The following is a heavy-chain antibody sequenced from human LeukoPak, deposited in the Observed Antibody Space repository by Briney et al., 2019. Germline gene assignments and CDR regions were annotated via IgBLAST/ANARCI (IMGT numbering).Heavy chain of an antibody. V-gene: IGHV5-10-1*01. Sequence: GESLKISCKGSGYSFTSYWISWVRQMPGKGLERMGRIDPSDSYTNYSPSFQGHVTISADKSISTAYLQWSSLKASDTAMYYCARHDIVVVVAAADYWGQGTLVTVSS. J-gene: IGHJ4*02. D-gene: IGHD2-15*01. CDR2: IDPSDSYT. CDR3: ARHDIVVVVAAADY. CDR1: GYSFTSYW.